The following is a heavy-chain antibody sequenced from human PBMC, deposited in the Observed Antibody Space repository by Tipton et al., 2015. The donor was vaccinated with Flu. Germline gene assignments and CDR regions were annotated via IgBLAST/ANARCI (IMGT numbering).Heavy chain of an antibody. CDR1: GFSVTNNY. D-gene: IGHD2-2*01. CDR2: IYSGGNT. Sequence: VQLVQSGGGLIQRGGSLRLSCAVSGFSVTNNYMTWVRQAPGKGLEWVSVIYSGGNTFYSDSVKGRFTISRDNSKNTLYLQMNSLRAEDTAVYYCARGRGYCITTTCLLPFDFWGQGTLVTVSS. CDR3: ARGRGYCITTTCLLPFDF. J-gene: IGHJ4*02. V-gene: IGHV3-53*01.